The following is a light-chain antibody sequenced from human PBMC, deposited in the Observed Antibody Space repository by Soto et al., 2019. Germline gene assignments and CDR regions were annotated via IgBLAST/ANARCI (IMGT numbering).Light chain of an antibody. J-gene: IGKJ1*01. CDR2: KAS. CDR3: QQYDTYPTT. Sequence: DIQMTQSPSTLSASVGNRVTITCRASESISDWVAWYQQNPGQAPKFLIYKASILESGVPSRFSGSGSGTEFTLTISSLQPDDFAIYYCQQYDTYPTTFGQGTKVEIK. CDR1: ESISDW. V-gene: IGKV1-5*03.